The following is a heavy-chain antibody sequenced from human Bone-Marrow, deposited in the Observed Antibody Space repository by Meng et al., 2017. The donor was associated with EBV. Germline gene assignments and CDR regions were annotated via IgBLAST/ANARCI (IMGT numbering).Heavy chain of an antibody. Sequence: RLHEAGPALVKPSETLYLTCTVSGASVSGGTYHWSWIRQPPGKELEWIGYIYDGGTTIYNPSLKSRVTILVDASKNQFSLKLSSVTTADTAVYYCAKSRSSTPGVVDYWGQGTLVTVSS. D-gene: IGHD3-10*01. V-gene: IGHV4-61*01. CDR1: GASVSGGTYH. J-gene: IGHJ4*02. CDR3: AKSRSSTPGVVDY. CDR2: IYDGGTT.